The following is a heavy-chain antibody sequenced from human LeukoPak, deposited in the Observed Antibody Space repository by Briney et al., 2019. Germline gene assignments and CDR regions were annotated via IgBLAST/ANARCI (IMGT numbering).Heavy chain of an antibody. J-gene: IGHJ6*03. CDR1: GFTFSSYA. V-gene: IGHV3-30*04. CDR3: AKEPPSGFGMDV. Sequence: GRSLRLSCAASGFTFSSYAMHWVRQAPGKGLEWVAVISFDGSTKYYADSMRGRFTISRDNSKNMLYLQVNSLRDEDTAVYYCAKEPPSGFGMDVWGEGTTVTVSS. D-gene: IGHD3-3*01. CDR2: ISFDGSTK.